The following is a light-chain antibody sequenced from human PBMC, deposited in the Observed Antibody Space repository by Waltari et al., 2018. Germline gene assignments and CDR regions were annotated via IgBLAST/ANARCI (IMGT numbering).Light chain of an antibody. J-gene: IGKJ1*01. V-gene: IGKV3-20*01. Sequence: GERATLSCRASQSVSSSYLAWYQQKPGQAPRLLIYGASSSATCIPDRFSGSGSGTDFTLTISRLEPEDFAVYYCQQYGTSSTWTFGQGNKVEIK. CDR2: GAS. CDR3: QQYGTSSTWT. CDR1: QSVSSSY.